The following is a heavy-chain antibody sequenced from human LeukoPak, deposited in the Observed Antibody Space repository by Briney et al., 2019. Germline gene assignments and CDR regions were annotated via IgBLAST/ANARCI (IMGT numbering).Heavy chain of an antibody. CDR3: AKGLPHSVRWYYFDF. CDR2: ISYDGGDQ. V-gene: IGHV3-30*18. CDR1: GFIFSNSA. Sequence: GRSLRLSCAASGFIFSNSAMHWVRQAPGKGLEWVALISYDGGDQFYEDSVKGRFTISRDNSKNTLYLQMNSLRAEDTAVYYCAKGLPHSVRWYYFDFWGQGSLVTVSS. J-gene: IGHJ4*02. D-gene: IGHD6-13*01.